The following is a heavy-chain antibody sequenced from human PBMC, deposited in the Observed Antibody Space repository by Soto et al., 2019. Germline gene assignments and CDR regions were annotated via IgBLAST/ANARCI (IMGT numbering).Heavy chain of an antibody. Sequence: PGGSLRLSCAASGFTFSKNAMSWVRQAPGQRLEWVATFSGGRDTTWHADSVKGRFTVSRDSSKNTLSLQMNSLRPEDTALYYCAKATSATCTGSICYSFDYWGQGTLVTVSS. CDR1: GFTFSKNA. J-gene: IGHJ4*02. CDR3: AKATSATCTGSICYSFDY. D-gene: IGHD2-21*01. V-gene: IGHV3-23*01. CDR2: FSGGRDTT.